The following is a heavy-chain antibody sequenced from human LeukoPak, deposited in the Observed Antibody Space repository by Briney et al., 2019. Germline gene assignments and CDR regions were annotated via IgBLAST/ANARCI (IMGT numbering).Heavy chain of an antibody. Sequence: PGGSLRLSCAASGFTFSTYAMSWVRQAPGKGLEWVSAISGSGGRIYYGASVKGRFTISRDNSKNTLYLQMNSLRAEDTAVYYCAKDDRWLQFCCWGQGTLVTVSA. D-gene: IGHD5-24*01. CDR2: ISGSGGRI. J-gene: IGHJ4*02. V-gene: IGHV3-23*01. CDR3: AKDDRWLQFCC. CDR1: GFTFSTYA.